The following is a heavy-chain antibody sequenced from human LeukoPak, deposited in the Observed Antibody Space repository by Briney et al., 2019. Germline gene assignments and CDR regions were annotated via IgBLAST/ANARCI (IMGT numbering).Heavy chain of an antibody. Sequence: GGSLRLSCAASGFSINSYSMNWVRQAPGKGLEWVSSISSSSSYIYYADSVKGRFTISRDNAKNSLYLQMNSLRAEDTAVYYCARVTYDSSGYYIDFDYWGQRTLVTVSS. J-gene: IGHJ4*02. CDR2: ISSSSSYI. CDR1: GFSINSYS. V-gene: IGHV3-21*01. CDR3: ARVTYDSSGYYIDFDY. D-gene: IGHD3-22*01.